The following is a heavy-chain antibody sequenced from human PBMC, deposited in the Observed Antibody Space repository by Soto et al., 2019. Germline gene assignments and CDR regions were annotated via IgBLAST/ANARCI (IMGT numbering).Heavy chain of an antibody. CDR1: GFSFSDYA. CDR3: AKGRAITVYGVDILFDY. CDR2: ISGSGDNT. Sequence: GGSLRLSCKASGFSFSDYAMTWVRQAPGKGLEWVSVISGSGDNTFYAASVKGRFAISRDNSKNALYLQMNSLSADDAAVYFCAKGRAITVYGVDILFDYWGLGTLVTVSS. J-gene: IGHJ4*01. D-gene: IGHD3-3*01. V-gene: IGHV3-23*01.